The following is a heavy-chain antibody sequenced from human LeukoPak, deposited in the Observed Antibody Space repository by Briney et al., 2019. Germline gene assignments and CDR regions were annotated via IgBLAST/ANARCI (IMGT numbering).Heavy chain of an antibody. D-gene: IGHD6-19*01. Sequence: SETLSLTCAVYGGSISSSSYYWGWIRQPPGKGLEWIGSIYYSGSTYYNPSLKSRVTISVDTSKNQFSLKLSSVTAADTAVYYCARAIAVAGLDAFDIWGQGTMVTVSS. CDR1: GGSISSSSYY. CDR2: IYYSGST. CDR3: ARAIAVAGLDAFDI. V-gene: IGHV4-39*07. J-gene: IGHJ3*02.